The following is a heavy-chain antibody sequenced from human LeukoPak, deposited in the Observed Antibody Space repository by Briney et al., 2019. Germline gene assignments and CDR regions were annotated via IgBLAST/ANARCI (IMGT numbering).Heavy chain of an antibody. D-gene: IGHD2-2*01. CDR2: ISSSSNTI. CDR3: VPSYCSSTSCYHYFEY. V-gene: IGHV3-48*01. Sequence: PGRSLRLSCAAPGFTFSTYSMNWVRQAPGKGLEWVSYISSSSNTIYYADSVKGRFTISRDNAKNSLYLQMNSLGAEDTAVYYCVPSYCSSTSCYHYFEYWGQGTLVTVSS. J-gene: IGHJ4*02. CDR1: GFTFSTYS.